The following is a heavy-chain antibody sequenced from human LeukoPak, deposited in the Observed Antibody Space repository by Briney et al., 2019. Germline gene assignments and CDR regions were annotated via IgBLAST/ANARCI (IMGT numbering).Heavy chain of an antibody. V-gene: IGHV1-18*04. CDR3: ARDRYYYGSGSSDLYYYGMDV. D-gene: IGHD3-10*01. CDR2: ISAYNGNT. J-gene: IGHJ6*04. Sequence: ASVKVSCKASGYTFTSYGISWVRQAPGQGLERMGWISAYNGNTNYAQKLQGRVTMTTDTSTSTAYMELRSLRSDDTAVYYCARDRYYYGSGSSDLYYYGMDVWGKGTTVTVSS. CDR1: GYTFTSYG.